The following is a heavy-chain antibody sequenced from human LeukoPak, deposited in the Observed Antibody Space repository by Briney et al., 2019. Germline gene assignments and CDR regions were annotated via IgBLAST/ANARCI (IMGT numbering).Heavy chain of an antibody. D-gene: IGHD3-10*01. CDR3: ARDHRGSFDY. Sequence: PGGSLRLSCAASGFTFDDYAMHWVRHAPGKGLEWVSGISWNRGSIGYADPVKGRFTISRDNAKNSLYLQMNSLRAEDTAVYYCARDHRGSFDYWGQGTLVTVSS. V-gene: IGHV3-9*01. CDR1: GFTFDDYA. CDR2: ISWNRGSI. J-gene: IGHJ4*02.